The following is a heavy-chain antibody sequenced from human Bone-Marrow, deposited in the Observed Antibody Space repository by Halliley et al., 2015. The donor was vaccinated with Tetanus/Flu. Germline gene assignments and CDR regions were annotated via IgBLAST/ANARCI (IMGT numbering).Heavy chain of an antibody. CDR3: ARATYGVYGGYFGY. CDR2: IDPGDSET. J-gene: IGHJ4*02. CDR1: GYSFSTYW. Sequence: QLVQSGAEVKKPGESLKISCKGSGYSFSTYWIGWVRQVPGKGLEWMGHIDPGDSETRYSPSFQGQVSVDKSISTAYLQWGSLEASDTGLFFCARATYGVYGGYFGYWGQGTLVTVSS. D-gene: IGHD4-17*01. V-gene: IGHV5-51*01.